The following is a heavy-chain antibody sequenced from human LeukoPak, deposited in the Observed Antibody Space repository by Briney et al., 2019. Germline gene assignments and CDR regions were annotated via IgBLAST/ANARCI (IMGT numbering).Heavy chain of an antibody. J-gene: IGHJ4*02. CDR3: AKDFGELTD. CDR1: GFTFSSYG. Sequence: GGSLRLSCAASGFTFSSYGMHWVRQAPGKGLEWVAVISYDESNKYYADSVKGRFTISRDNSKNTLYLQMNSLRAEDTAVYYCAKDFGELTDWGQGTLVTVSS. D-gene: IGHD3-10*01. V-gene: IGHV3-30*18. CDR2: ISYDESNK.